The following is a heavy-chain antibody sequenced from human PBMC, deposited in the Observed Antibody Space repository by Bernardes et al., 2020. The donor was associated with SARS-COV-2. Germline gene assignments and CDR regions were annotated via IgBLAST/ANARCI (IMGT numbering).Heavy chain of an antibody. Sequence: GGSLRLSCAASGFTFSSYGMHWVRQAPGKGLEWVAFIWYDGSNKYYADSVKGRFTISRDNSKNRLYLQMNSLRAEDTAVYYCARDFYYYDSSGYYKLEDAFDIWGQGTMVTVSS. CDR2: IWYDGSNK. J-gene: IGHJ3*02. V-gene: IGHV3-33*01. D-gene: IGHD3-22*01. CDR3: ARDFYYYDSSGYYKLEDAFDI. CDR1: GFTFSSYG.